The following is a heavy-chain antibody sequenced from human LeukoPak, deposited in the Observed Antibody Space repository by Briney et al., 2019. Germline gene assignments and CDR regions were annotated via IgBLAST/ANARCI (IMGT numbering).Heavy chain of an antibody. CDR3: ASGLYCSGGSCYDNWFDP. CDR2: INPNSGGT. J-gene: IGHJ5*02. Sequence: ASVKVSCKASGYTFTGYYMHWVRLAPGQGLEWMGWINPNSGGTNYAQKFQGRVTMTRDTSISTAYMELSRLRSDDTAVYYCASGLYCSGGSCYDNWFDPWGQGTLVTVSS. CDR1: GYTFTGYY. D-gene: IGHD2-15*01. V-gene: IGHV1-2*02.